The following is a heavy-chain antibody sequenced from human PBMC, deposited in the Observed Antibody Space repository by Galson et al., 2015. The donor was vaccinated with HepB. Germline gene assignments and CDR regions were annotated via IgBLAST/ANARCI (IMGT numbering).Heavy chain of an antibody. Sequence: SLRLSCAASGFPVSSTYMSWVRQAPGMGLEWVSLIYGGGSTYYADSVKGRFTISRDNSKNTLYLQMNSLRADDTAFYYCAREGKGTYFLDPWGQGTLVTVSS. CDR1: GFPVSSTY. CDR3: AREGKGTYFLDP. V-gene: IGHV3-53*01. J-gene: IGHJ5*02. D-gene: IGHD1-26*01. CDR2: IYGGGST.